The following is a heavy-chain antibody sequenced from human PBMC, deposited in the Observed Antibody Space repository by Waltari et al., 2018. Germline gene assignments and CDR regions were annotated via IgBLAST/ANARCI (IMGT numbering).Heavy chain of an antibody. D-gene: IGHD3-10*01. CDR3: ASMVWFGERYAFDI. J-gene: IGHJ3*02. Sequence: QVQLQESGPGLVKPSGTLSLTCAVSRGSISSSNWCSWVRQPPGKGLEWSGEISHSGSTNYNPSLKSRVTISVDKFKNQFSLKLSSVTAADTAVYYCASMVWFGERYAFDIWGQGTMVTVSS. CDR1: RGSISSSNW. V-gene: IGHV4-4*02. CDR2: ISHSGST.